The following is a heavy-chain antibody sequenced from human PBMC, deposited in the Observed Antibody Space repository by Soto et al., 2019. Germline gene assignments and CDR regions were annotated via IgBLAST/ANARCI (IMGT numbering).Heavy chain of an antibody. J-gene: IGHJ4*02. Sequence: SETLSLTCSVSGGSISSGNYYWSWVRQPPGKGLEWIGNIYYSGNTYYNPSLKSRLTISVDTSENQFSLRLSSVTAADTAGYYCATQGDRVAYFDYWGQGTLVTVSS. CDR3: ATQGDRVAYFDY. V-gene: IGHV4-30-4*08. CDR2: IYYSGNT. D-gene: IGHD3-16*01. CDR1: GGSISSGNYY.